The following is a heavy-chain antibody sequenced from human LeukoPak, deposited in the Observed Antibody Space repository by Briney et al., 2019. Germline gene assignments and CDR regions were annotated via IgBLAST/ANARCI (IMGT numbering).Heavy chain of an antibody. J-gene: IGHJ4*02. Sequence: ASVKVSCKASGYTFTSYAMHWVRQAPGQRLEWMGWINAGNGNTKYSQEFQGRVTITRDTSASTAYMELSSLRSEDMAVYYCARSRGVAGNFDYWGQGTLVTVSS. V-gene: IGHV1-3*03. CDR3: ARSRGVAGNFDY. CDR1: GYTFTSYA. CDR2: INAGNGNT. D-gene: IGHD6-13*01.